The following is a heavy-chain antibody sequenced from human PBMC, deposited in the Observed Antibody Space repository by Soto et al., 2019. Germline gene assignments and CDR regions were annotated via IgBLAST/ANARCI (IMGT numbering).Heavy chain of an antibody. CDR3: ARLPWGSYSITFDY. CDR2: IYYSGST. J-gene: IGHJ4*02. D-gene: IGHD1-26*01. V-gene: IGHV4-39*01. CDR1: GGSISSSSYY. Sequence: PSETLSLTCTVSGGSISSSSYYWGWIRQPPGKGLEWIGSIYYSGSTYYNASLKSRVTISVDTSKNQFSLKLSSVTAADTAVYYCARLPWGSYSITFDYWGQGTLVTVSS.